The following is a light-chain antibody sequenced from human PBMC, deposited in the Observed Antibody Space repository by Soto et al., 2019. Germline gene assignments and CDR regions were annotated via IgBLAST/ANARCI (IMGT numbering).Light chain of an antibody. CDR2: AAS. CDR3: QQSYSIPYT. Sequence: DIQMTQSPSSLSASVGDRVTITCRASQSITGYLNWYQQKPGKAPKLLIYAASSLQSGVPSRFSGSGSGTDFTLTISSLQPEDFATYYCQQSYSIPYTFGQGTKLENK. CDR1: QSITGY. J-gene: IGKJ2*01. V-gene: IGKV1-39*01.